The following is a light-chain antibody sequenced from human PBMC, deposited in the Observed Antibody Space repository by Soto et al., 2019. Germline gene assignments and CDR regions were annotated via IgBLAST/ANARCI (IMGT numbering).Light chain of an antibody. CDR1: SSDIGGYKY. CDR3: SSYTSSSTPYV. V-gene: IGLV2-14*01. J-gene: IGLJ1*01. CDR2: EVS. Sequence: QSVLTQPASVSGSPGQSITSSCTGTSSDIGGYKYVSWYQQHPGKAPKVMIYEVSNRPSGVSNRFSGSKSGNTASLTISGFQAEDEADYYCSSYTSSSTPYVFGTGTKVTVL.